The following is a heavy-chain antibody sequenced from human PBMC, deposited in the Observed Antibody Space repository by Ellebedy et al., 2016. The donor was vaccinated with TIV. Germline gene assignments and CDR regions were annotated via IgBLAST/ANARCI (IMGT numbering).Heavy chain of an antibody. Sequence: SVKVSXXASGGTFSSYAISWVRQAPGQGLEWMGGIIPIFGTANYAQKFQGRVTITADESTSTAYMELSSLRSEDTAVYYCARLPECGGDCYSIPNWFDPWGQGTLVTVSS. CDR1: GGTFSSYA. J-gene: IGHJ5*02. CDR2: IIPIFGTA. CDR3: ARLPECGGDCYSIPNWFDP. V-gene: IGHV1-69*13. D-gene: IGHD2-21*01.